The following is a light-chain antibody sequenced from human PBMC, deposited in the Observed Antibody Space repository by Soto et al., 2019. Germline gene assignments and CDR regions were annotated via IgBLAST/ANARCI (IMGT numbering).Light chain of an antibody. V-gene: IGKV3-20*01. CDR1: QIGSGNY. CDR3: QQYNNWPRAT. CDR2: ATS. Sequence: ELVLTQSPGTLSLSPGDSAALSCKASQIGSGNYLSWYQQKSGQAPRLLIYATSTRAPGIPDRFSGSGSATDFSLIISRLEPEDSAVYYCQQYNNWPRATFGGGTKVEIK. J-gene: IGKJ4*01.